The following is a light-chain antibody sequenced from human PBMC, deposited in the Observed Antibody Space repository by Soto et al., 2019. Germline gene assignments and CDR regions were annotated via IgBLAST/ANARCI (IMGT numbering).Light chain of an antibody. Sequence: DIPMTQSPSSLSASVGDRVTISCRAIQSISNYLNWFQHKPVKAPKLRIYAASSLHSGVPSRFSGSGSGTDFTLTISSLQPEDFATYYCQQSYNTPLTFGGGTKVEIK. CDR1: QSISNY. CDR2: AAS. J-gene: IGKJ4*01. CDR3: QQSYNTPLT. V-gene: IGKV1-39*01.